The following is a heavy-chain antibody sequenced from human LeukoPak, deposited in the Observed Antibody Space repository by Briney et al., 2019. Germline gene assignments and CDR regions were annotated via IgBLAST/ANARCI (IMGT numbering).Heavy chain of an antibody. J-gene: IGHJ4*02. CDR1: GYTFTGYY. CDR2: INPNSGVT. CDR3: AREEAVPDY. V-gene: IGHV1-2*02. Sequence: ASVTVSCKASGYTFTGYYVHWVRQAPGQGLEWMGWINPNSGVTNYAQKFQGRVTMTRDTSISTAYISGLRSDGTAVYYCAREEAVPDYWGQGTLVTVSS. D-gene: IGHD6-6*01.